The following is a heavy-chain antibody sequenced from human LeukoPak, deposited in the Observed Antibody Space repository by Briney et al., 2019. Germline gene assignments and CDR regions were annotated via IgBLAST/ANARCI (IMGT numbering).Heavy chain of an antibody. CDR3: ASSLVNSDY. CDR2: IYSGGST. CDR1: AFSVSSNY. J-gene: IGHJ4*02. Sequence: GGSLRLSCAASAFSVSSNYMSWVRQAPGKGLEWVSVIYSGGSTYYADSVKGRFTISRDNSKNTLYLQMNSLRAEDTAVYYCASSLVNSDYWGQGTLVTVSS. V-gene: IGHV3-53*01. D-gene: IGHD4-23*01.